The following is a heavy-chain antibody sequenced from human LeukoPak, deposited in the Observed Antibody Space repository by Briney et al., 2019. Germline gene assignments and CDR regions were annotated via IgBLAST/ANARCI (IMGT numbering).Heavy chain of an antibody. V-gene: IGHV3-21*01. CDR2: ISSSSSYI. D-gene: IGHD3-3*01. Sequence: SGGSLRLSCAASGFTFSSYSMNWVRQAPGKGLEWVSSISSSSSYIYYADPVKGRFTISRDNAKNSLYLQMNSLRAEDTAVYYCARDRGDYDFWSGYFPNNWFDPWGQGTLVTVSS. CDR1: GFTFSSYS. CDR3: ARDRGDYDFWSGYFPNNWFDP. J-gene: IGHJ5*02.